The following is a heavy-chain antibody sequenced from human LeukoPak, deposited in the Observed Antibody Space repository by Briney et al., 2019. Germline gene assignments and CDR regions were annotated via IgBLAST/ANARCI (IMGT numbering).Heavy chain of an antibody. CDR3: ARVSGYSYGTTV. CDR1: GFTFSSYS. V-gene: IGHV3-21*01. CDR2: ISSSSSYI. Sequence: GGSLRVSCAASGFTFSSYSMNWVRQAPGKGLEWVSSISSSSSYIYYADSVKGRFTISRDNAKNSLYLQMNSLRAEDTAVYYCARVSGYSYGTTVWGQGTLVTFSS. D-gene: IGHD5-18*01. J-gene: IGHJ4*02.